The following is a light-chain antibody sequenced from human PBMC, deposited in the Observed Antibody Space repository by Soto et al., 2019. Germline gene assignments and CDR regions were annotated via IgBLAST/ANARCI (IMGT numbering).Light chain of an antibody. CDR3: AAWDDSLKGPI. CDR2: DNA. V-gene: IGLV1-44*01. Sequence: QAVVTQPPSASGTPGQRVTISCSGSNSNIGGNTVNWYQQLPATAPKLLIHDNAQRPSGVPDRFSGSKSGTSASLAISGLQYEDEADYYCAAWDDSLKGPIFGGGTQLTVL. CDR1: NSNIGGNT. J-gene: IGLJ2*01.